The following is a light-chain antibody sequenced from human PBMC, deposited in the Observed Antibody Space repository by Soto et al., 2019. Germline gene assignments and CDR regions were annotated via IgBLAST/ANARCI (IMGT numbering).Light chain of an antibody. CDR2: DDN. J-gene: IGLJ2*01. Sequence: QSVLTQPPSVSAAPGQRVTISCFGAYSNIATNLVAWYQQLPGTAPRLLIYDDNKRPSGIPDRFSACKSGMSATLSVAGLQTGDEADYYCAAWDNSLSARLFGGGTKVTVL. V-gene: IGLV1-51*01. CDR1: YSNIATNL. CDR3: AAWDNSLSARL.